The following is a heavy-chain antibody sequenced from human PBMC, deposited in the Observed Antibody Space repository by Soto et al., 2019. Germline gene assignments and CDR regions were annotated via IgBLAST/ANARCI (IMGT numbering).Heavy chain of an antibody. CDR2: ISYDGSNK. CDR3: AKDRNGYDYVGCVYYYYGMDV. Sequence: GGSLRLSCAASGFTFSSYGMHWVRQAPGKGLEWVAVISYDGSNKYYADSVKGRFTISRDNSKNTLYLQMNSLRAEDTAVYYCAKDRNGYDYVGCVYYYYGMDVWGQGTTVTVSS. D-gene: IGHD5-12*01. CDR1: GFTFSSYG. V-gene: IGHV3-30*18. J-gene: IGHJ6*02.